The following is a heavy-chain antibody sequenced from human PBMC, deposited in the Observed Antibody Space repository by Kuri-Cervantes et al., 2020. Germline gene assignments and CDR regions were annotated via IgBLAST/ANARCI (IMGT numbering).Heavy chain of an antibody. CDR1: GYTFTSYG. J-gene: IGHJ4*02. V-gene: IGHV1-18*01. Sequence: ASVKVSCKASGYTFTSYGISWVRQAPGQGLEWMGWISAYNGNTNYAQKLQGRVTMTTDTSTSTAYMELRSLRSDDTAVYYCARVGSLGNCSSTSCYHYWGQGTMVTVSS. CDR3: ARVGSLGNCSSTSCYHY. CDR2: ISAYNGNT. D-gene: IGHD2-2*01.